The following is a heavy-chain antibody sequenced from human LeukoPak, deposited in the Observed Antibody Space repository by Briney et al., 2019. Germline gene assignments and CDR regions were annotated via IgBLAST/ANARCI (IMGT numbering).Heavy chain of an antibody. D-gene: IGHD6-19*01. CDR2: IKRDGNDK. CDR1: GFAFRNYW. Sequence: PGGSLRLSCAASGFAFRNYWMSWVRQAPGKGPEWVANIKRDGNDKYYVDSVKGRFTISRDNAENSLYLEVNSLRAEDTAVYYCARALYTSGWYPDYFDYWGQGTLVTVSS. V-gene: IGHV3-7*01. J-gene: IGHJ4*02. CDR3: ARALYTSGWYPDYFDY.